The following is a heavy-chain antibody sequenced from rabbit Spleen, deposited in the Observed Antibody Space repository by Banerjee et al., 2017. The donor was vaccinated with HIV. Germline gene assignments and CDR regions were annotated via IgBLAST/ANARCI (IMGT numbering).Heavy chain of an antibody. Sequence: QEQLVESGGGLVQPEGSLKLSCKASGFSFSDKAVMCWVRQAPGKGLEWIACIDAGSSTFTYYATWAKGRFTCSKTSSTTVTLQMTSLTVADTATYFCARDTGSSFSSYGMDLWGPGTLVTVS. J-gene: IGHJ6*01. CDR2: IDAGSSTFT. CDR3: ARDTGSSFSSYGMDL. V-gene: IGHV1S45*01. CDR1: GFSFSDKAV. D-gene: IGHD8-1*01.